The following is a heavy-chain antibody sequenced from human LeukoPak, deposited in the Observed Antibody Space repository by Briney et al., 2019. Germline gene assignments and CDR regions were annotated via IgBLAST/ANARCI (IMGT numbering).Heavy chain of an antibody. CDR3: ASVRSGWYWV. D-gene: IGHD6-19*01. V-gene: IGHV4-59*01. CDR1: GDSISKYY. Sequence: SETLSLTCTVSGDSISKYYWSWIRQPPGKGLEWIGYIYYSGGTNYNPSLKSRVTISVDTSKNQFSLKLSSVTAADTAVYYCASVRSGWYWVWGQGTLVTVSS. J-gene: IGHJ4*02. CDR2: IYYSGGT.